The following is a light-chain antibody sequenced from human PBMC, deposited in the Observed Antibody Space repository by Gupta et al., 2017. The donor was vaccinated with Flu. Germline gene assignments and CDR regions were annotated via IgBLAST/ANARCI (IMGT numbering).Light chain of an antibody. Sequence: VDRVTIAILASDSSDSWLAWYQHKPGKAPKLLIYKASNLESGVLSRFSGSGCGTEFTLTISSLQPDDFATYYCQQYRSYPWTFGQGTTVEIQ. CDR2: KAS. V-gene: IGKV1-5*03. CDR3: QQYRSYPWT. J-gene: IGKJ1*01. CDR1: DSSDSW.